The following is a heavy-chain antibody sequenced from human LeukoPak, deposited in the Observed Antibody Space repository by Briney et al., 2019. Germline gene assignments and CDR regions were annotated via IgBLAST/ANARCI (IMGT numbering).Heavy chain of an antibody. Sequence: ASVKVSCKASGYTFTGYYMHWVRQAPGQGLEWMGRINPNSGGTNYAQKFQGRVTMTRDTSISTAYMELSRLRSDDTAVYYCARGGYCSGGSYYNPFDYWGQGTLVTVSS. D-gene: IGHD2-15*01. CDR2: INPNSGGT. V-gene: IGHV1-2*06. J-gene: IGHJ4*02. CDR3: ARGGYCSGGSYYNPFDY. CDR1: GYTFTGYY.